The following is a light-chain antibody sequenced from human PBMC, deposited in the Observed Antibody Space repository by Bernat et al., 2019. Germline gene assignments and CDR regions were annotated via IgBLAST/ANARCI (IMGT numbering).Light chain of an antibody. Sequence: NFMLTQPHSVSESPGKTVTISCTRSSGSIASNYVQWYQQRPGSASTTVIYEDNQRPSGVPDRFSGSIDSSSNSASLTISGLKTEDEADYYWQSYDSSNQVFGGGTKLTVL. J-gene: IGLJ3*02. CDR3: QSYDSSNQV. CDR2: EDN. CDR1: SGSIASNY. V-gene: IGLV6-57*04.